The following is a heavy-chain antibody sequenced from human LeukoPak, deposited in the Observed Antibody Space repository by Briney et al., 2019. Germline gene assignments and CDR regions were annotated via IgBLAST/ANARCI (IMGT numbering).Heavy chain of an antibody. J-gene: IGHJ5*02. CDR1: GGSISSGSYY. Sequence: PSETLSLTCTVSGGSISSGSYYWSWIRQPAGKGLEWIGRIYTSGSTNYNPSLKGRVTISVDTSKNQFSLKLSSVTAADTAVYYCAREQLYRTFIANWFDPWGQGTLVTVSS. CDR3: AREQLYRTFIANWFDP. D-gene: IGHD5-24*01. CDR2: IYTSGST. V-gene: IGHV4-61*02.